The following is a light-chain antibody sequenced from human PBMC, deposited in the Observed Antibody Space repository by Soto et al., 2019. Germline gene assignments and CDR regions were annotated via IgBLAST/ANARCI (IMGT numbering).Light chain of an antibody. J-gene: IGLJ2*01. Sequence: QSVLTQPPSASGTPGQRVTISCSGSRPSIGSNHVYWYQQLPGRAPKHLIYTNNQRPSGVPDRFSASKSGTSASLAISGLRSEDEADYYWAAWHDSRSGVIFGGGTKLTVL. CDR2: TNN. CDR1: RPSIGSNH. V-gene: IGLV1-47*02. CDR3: AAWHDSRSGVI.